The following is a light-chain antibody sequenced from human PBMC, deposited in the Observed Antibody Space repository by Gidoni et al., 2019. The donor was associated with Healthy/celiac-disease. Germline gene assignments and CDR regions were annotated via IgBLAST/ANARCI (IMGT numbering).Light chain of an antibody. Sequence: DIQMTQSPSTLSASVGDRVTITCRASQSISSWLAWYQQKPGKAPKLLIYKASSLESGVPSRFSGSGSGTEFTLTISSLQPDDFATYYCQPYNSYPLTFXQXTRLEIK. CDR2: KAS. CDR1: QSISSW. CDR3: QPYNSYPLT. V-gene: IGKV1-5*03. J-gene: IGKJ5*01.